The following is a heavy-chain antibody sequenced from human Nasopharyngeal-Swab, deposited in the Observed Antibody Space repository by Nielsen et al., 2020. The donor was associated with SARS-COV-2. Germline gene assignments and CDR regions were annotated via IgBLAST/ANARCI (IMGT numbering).Heavy chain of an antibody. J-gene: IGHJ5*02. V-gene: IGHV4-34*01. D-gene: IGHD3-10*01. CDR2: INHSGMT. Sequence: IRQRPGKGLVWIGEINHSGMTNYKPSLKSRVTISVETSKNHFSLKLSSVTTADTAVYYCARGRGGWLGVNWFDPWGQGTLVTVSS. CDR3: ARGRGGWLGVNWFDP.